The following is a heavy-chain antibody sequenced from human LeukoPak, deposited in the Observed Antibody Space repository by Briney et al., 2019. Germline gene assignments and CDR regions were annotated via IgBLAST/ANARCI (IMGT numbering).Heavy chain of an antibody. J-gene: IGHJ5*02. V-gene: IGHV4-59*01. D-gene: IGHD3-10*01. CDR1: GGSISSYY. CDR3: ARSVRGVIVAGEWFDP. Sequence: SETLSLTCTVSGGSISSYYWSWIRQPPGKGLEWIGYIYYSGSTNYNPSLKSRVTISVDTSKNQFSLKLSSVTAADTAVYYCARSVRGVIVAGEWFDPWGQGTLVTVSS. CDR2: IYYSGST.